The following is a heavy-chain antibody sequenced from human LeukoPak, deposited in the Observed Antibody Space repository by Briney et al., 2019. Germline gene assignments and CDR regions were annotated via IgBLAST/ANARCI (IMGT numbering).Heavy chain of an antibody. CDR2: ISHDGSNK. CDR1: GFTFSSYA. D-gene: IGHD2-2*01. J-gene: IGHJ6*04. Sequence: PGGSLRLSCAASGFTFSSYAMHWVRQAPGKGLEWVAVISHDGSNKYYADSVKGRFTISRDNSKNTLYQQMNSLRAEDTTVYYCARDLGTSSHYYYGMDVWGKGTTVTVSS. V-gene: IGHV3-30-3*01. CDR3: ARDLGTSSHYYYGMDV.